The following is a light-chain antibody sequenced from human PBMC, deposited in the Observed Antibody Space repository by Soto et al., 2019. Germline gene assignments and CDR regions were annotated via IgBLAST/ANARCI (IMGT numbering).Light chain of an antibody. J-gene: IGKJ3*01. CDR2: EGS. V-gene: IGKV3-15*01. CDR1: QSVSSN. Sequence: ESGTTQSPATLSVSPGERATLSCRASQSVSSNLAWYQQKPGQPPRLVMYEGSTRATGVPARFSGSGSGTEFALTISSLQSEDFAVYYCEQYDKWPYTFGPGTKVDIK. CDR3: EQYDKWPYT.